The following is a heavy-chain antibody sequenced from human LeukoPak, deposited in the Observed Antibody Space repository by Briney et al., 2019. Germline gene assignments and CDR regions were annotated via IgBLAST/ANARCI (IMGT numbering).Heavy chain of an antibody. CDR2: ISGSGGST. Sequence: SGGSLRLSCAASGFTFSGYAMSWVRQAPGKGLEWVSAISGSGGSTYYADSVKGRFTISRDNSKNTLYLQMNSLRAEDTAVYYCAKGGTYEVVPAAIWGQGTLVTVSS. CDR1: GFTFSGYA. CDR3: AKGGTYEVVPAAI. D-gene: IGHD2-2*01. J-gene: IGHJ4*02. V-gene: IGHV3-23*01.